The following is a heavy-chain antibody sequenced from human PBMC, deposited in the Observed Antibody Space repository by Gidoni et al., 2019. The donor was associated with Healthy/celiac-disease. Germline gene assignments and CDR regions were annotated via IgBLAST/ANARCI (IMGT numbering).Heavy chain of an antibody. J-gene: IGHJ4*02. Sequence: EVQLVESGGGLVQPGRSLSLPVSASGFTFDDYAMPWVRQAPGKGLEWVSGISWNSGSIGYADSVKGRFTISRDNAKNSLYLQMNSLRAEDTALYYCAKDRNYYDSSALGYWGQGTLVTVSS. V-gene: IGHV3-9*01. CDR2: ISWNSGSI. D-gene: IGHD3-22*01. CDR3: AKDRNYYDSSALGY. CDR1: GFTFDDYA.